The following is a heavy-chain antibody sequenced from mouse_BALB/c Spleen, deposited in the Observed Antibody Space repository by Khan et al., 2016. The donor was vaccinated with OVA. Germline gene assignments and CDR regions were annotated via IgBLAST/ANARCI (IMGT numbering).Heavy chain of an antibody. CDR1: GYTFTSYW. Sequence: QVQLKESGAELVKAGASVKMSCKASGYTFTSYWMHWVKQRLGQGLEWFAENNPTNGRPYYNEKFKSKATLTVEKSTSTAFMLLSGPTFEDSAVYNCARIKKIVATYFDYWGQGTTLTVSS. D-gene: IGHD1-1*01. J-gene: IGHJ2*01. CDR3: ARIKKIVATYFDY. CDR2: NNPTNGRP. V-gene: IGHV1S81*02.